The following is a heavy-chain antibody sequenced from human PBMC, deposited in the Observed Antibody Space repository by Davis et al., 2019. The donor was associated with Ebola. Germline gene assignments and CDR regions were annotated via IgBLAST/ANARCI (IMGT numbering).Heavy chain of an antibody. CDR1: GFTFSSYA. Sequence: GGSLRLSCAASGFTFSSYAMSWVRQAPGKGLEWVSAISGSGGSTYYADSVKGRFTISRDNSKNTLYLQMNSLRVEDTAVYYCAKSWVGASHNWDYWGQGTLVTVSS. V-gene: IGHV3-23*01. CDR3: AKSWVGASHNWDY. J-gene: IGHJ4*02. D-gene: IGHD1-20*01. CDR2: ISGSGGST.